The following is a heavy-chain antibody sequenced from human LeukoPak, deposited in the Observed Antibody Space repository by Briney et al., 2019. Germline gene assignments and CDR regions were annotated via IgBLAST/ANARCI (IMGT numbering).Heavy chain of an antibody. J-gene: IGHJ4*02. D-gene: IGHD3-22*01. CDR2: IYYSGST. Sequence: PSETLSLTCTVSGGSISSSSYYWGWIRQPPGKGLEWIGSIYYSGSTYYNPSLKSRVTISVDTSKNQFSLKLSSVTAADTAVYYCARGRERGYDSSGYYYGRSERPFDYWGQGTLVTVSS. V-gene: IGHV4-39*07. CDR3: ARGRERGYDSSGYYYGRSERPFDY. CDR1: GGSISSSSYY.